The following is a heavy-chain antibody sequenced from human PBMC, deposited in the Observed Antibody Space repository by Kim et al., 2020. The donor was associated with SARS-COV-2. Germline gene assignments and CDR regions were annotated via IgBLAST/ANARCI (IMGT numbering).Heavy chain of an antibody. CDR1: GFTFSSYA. V-gene: IGHV3-23*01. D-gene: IGHD3-10*01. CDR2: IGGGSGTT. CDR3: AKAHYYNSGSIDY. J-gene: IGHJ4*02. Sequence: GGSLRLSCAASGFTFSSYAISWVRQAPGKGLEWVSTIGGGSGTTYYTDSVKGRFTISRDNSKNTLYLQMNSLRPEDTAVYYCAKAHYYNSGSIDYWGQGTLVIVSS.